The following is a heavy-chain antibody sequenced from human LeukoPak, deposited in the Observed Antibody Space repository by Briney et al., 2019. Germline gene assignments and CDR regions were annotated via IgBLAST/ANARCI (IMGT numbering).Heavy chain of an antibody. J-gene: IGHJ4*02. CDR3: ARVFADYVWGSQFYYFDY. Sequence: QTGGSLRLSCAASGSTFSSYEMNWVRQAPGKGLEWVSYISSSGSTIYYADSVKGRFTISRDNAKNSLYLQMNSLRAEDTAVYYCARVFADYVWGSQFYYFDYWGQGTLVTVSS. CDR2: ISSSGSTI. D-gene: IGHD3-16*01. V-gene: IGHV3-48*03. CDR1: GSTFSSYE.